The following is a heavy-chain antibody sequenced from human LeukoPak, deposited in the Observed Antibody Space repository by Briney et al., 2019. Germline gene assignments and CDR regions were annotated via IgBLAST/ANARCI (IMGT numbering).Heavy chain of an antibody. D-gene: IGHD6-19*01. Sequence: AYHGNTNYAQKLQGRVTMTTDTSTSTAYMELRSLRSDDTAVYYCARGGSSGWHKEEDWFDPWGQGTLVTVSS. V-gene: IGHV1-18*01. CDR2: AYHGNT. J-gene: IGHJ5*02. CDR3: ARGGSSGWHKEEDWFDP.